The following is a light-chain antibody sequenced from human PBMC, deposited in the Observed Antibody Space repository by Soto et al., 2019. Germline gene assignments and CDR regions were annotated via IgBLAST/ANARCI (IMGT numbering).Light chain of an antibody. Sequence: DVVMTQSPLSLPVSLGQPASISCRSSESLVYSDANAYLNWFQQRPGQSPRRLIYNISNRDSGVPDRFSGGGSGTDFTLKISWVEAEDVGVYYCMQGTDWPQTFGQGTKLEIK. J-gene: IGKJ2*01. CDR2: NIS. CDR3: MQGTDWPQT. V-gene: IGKV2-30*01. CDR1: ESLVYSDANAY.